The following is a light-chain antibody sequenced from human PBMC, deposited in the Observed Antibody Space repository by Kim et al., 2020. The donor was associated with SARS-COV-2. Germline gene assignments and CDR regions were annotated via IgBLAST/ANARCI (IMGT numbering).Light chain of an antibody. CDR2: GAS. CDR3: QQYGSSPQT. J-gene: IGKJ1*01. Sequence: EIVLTQSPGTLSLSPGERATLSCRASQSVSSSYLAWYQQKPGQAPRLLIYGASRRPTGIPDRFSGSGSGTDFTLTISRLEPEDFAVYYCQQYGSSPQTFGQGTKVDIK. V-gene: IGKV3-20*01. CDR1: QSVSSSY.